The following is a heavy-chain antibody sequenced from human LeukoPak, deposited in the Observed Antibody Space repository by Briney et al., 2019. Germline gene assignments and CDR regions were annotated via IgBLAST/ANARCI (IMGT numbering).Heavy chain of an antibody. J-gene: IGHJ4*02. CDR1: GGSISSSSYY. V-gene: IGHV4-39*01. D-gene: IGHD4-17*01. CDR3: ARMDYGDCLDY. CDR2: IYYSGCT. Sequence: NPSETLSLTCTVSGGSISSSSYYWGWIRQPPGKGLEWIGSIYYSGCTYYNPSLKSRVTISVDTSKNQFSLKLSSVTAADTAVYYCARMDYGDCLDYWGQGTLVTVSS.